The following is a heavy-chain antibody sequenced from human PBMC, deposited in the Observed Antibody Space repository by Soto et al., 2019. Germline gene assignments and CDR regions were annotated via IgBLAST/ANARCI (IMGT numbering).Heavy chain of an antibody. Sequence: GSLRLSCTASGFTFSIYAMSWVRQAPGKGLEWVSRISGGGDSTDYTESVKGRFTISRDNSKNTVYLQMNSLKTEGTAVYYCAKAMGRGVIIDCWGQGTLVTVSS. V-gene: IGHV3-23*01. D-gene: IGHD3-10*01. CDR2: ISGGGDST. CDR1: GFTFSIYA. J-gene: IGHJ4*02. CDR3: AKAMGRGVIIDC.